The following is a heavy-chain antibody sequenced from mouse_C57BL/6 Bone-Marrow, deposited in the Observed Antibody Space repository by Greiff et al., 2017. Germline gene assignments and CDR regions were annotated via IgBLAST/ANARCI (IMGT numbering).Heavy chain of an antibody. D-gene: IGHD2-3*01. Sequence: EVQLVESEGGLVQPGSSMKLSCTASGFTFSDYYMAWVRPVPEKGLEWVANINYDGSSTYYLDSLKSRFIISRDNAKNILYLQMSSLKSEDTATYYCAREGGYYTWFAYWGQGTLVTVSA. CDR2: INYDGSST. CDR3: AREGGYYTWFAY. CDR1: GFTFSDYY. J-gene: IGHJ3*01. V-gene: IGHV5-16*01.